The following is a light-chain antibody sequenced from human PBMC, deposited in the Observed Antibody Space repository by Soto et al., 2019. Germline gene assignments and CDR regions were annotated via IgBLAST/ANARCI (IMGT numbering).Light chain of an antibody. CDR2: DAS. CDR1: QTVRNNY. V-gene: IGKV3-20*01. Sequence: EVMLTQSPGTLSLSPGERATLSFRASQTVRNNYLAWYQQKPGQAPRLLIYDASSRATGIPDRFSGGGSGTDFTLTISRLEPEDFAVYYCQQSSSYPLTFGGGSKV. J-gene: IGKJ4*01. CDR3: QQSSSYPLT.